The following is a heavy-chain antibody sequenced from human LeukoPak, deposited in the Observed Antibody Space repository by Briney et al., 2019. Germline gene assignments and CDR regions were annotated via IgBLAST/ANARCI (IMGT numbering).Heavy chain of an antibody. CDR3: ATETAMGYFDY. V-gene: IGHV1-69*04. CDR1: EGTFSNYA. D-gene: IGHD5-18*01. J-gene: IGHJ4*02. Sequence: SVKASCKASEGTFSNYAINWVRQAPGQGLECMGRIVPIFDMATYAHKFNGRVTITADKSASTAYMEVSGLTSDETAVFYCATETAMGYFDYWGQGTQVTDSS. CDR2: IVPIFDMA.